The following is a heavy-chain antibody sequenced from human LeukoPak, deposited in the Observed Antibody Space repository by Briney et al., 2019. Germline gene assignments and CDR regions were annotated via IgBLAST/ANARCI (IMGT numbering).Heavy chain of an antibody. CDR2: IRFDGSNK. J-gene: IGHJ4*02. D-gene: IGHD3-10*01. CDR1: GFSFSSSW. CDR3: AKDFYYGSGSPYYFDK. V-gene: IGHV3-30*02. Sequence: GGSLRLSCAASGFSFSSSWMHWVRQAPGKGLEWVAFIRFDGSNKYLADSVKGRFTISRDNSKNTLFLQMNSLRVEDTAVYYCAKDFYYGSGSPYYFDKWGQGTLVTVSS.